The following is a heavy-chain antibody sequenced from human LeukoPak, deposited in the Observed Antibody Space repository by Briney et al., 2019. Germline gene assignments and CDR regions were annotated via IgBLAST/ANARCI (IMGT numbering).Heavy chain of an antibody. V-gene: IGHV4-59*01. CDR1: GGSISSYY. CDR3: ARLWSGYPYYFDY. D-gene: IGHD3-3*01. CDR2: IYYSGST. J-gene: IGHJ4*02. Sequence: PSETLLLTCTVSGGSISSYYWSWIRQPPGKGLEWIGYIYYSGSTNYNPSLKSRVTISVDTSKNQFSLKLSSVTAADTAVYYCARLWSGYPYYFDYWGQGTLVTVSS.